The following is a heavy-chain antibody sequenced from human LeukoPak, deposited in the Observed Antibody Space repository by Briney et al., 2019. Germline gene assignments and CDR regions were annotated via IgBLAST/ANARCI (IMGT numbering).Heavy chain of an antibody. J-gene: IGHJ3*02. CDR2: ISGSGGSI. Sequence: PGGPLRLSCAASGFTFSSYAMSWVRQAPGKGLEWVSSISGSGGSIYYADSVKGRFTISRDNSKNSLYLQMNSLRAEDTAVYYCAQVNASCGGGCHTRQYAFDIGAQGTRVSVFS. V-gene: IGHV3-23*01. CDR1: GFTFSSYA. CDR3: AQVNASCGGGCHTRQYAFDI. D-gene: IGHD2-21*02.